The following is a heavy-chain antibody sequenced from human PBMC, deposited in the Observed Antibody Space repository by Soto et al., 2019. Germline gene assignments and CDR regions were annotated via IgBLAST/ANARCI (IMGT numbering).Heavy chain of an antibody. CDR2: IKQDGREK. D-gene: IGHD6-19*01. CDR1: GFTFSSYW. J-gene: IGHJ4*02. V-gene: IGHV3-7*03. Sequence: EVQLVESGGGLVQPGGSLRLSCAASGFTFSSYWMSWVRQAPGKGLEWVGKIKQDGREKYYVDSVKGRFTISRDNAKNSLCLKMNSLRAEDTAVYYCAREQWLPHYYFDYWGQGTLVTVSS. CDR3: AREQWLPHYYFDY.